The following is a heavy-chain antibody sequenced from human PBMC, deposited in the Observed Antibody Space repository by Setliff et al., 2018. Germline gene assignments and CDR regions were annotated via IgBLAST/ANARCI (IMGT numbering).Heavy chain of an antibody. D-gene: IGHD3-16*01. V-gene: IGHV1-18*01. CDR1: GFRFTSFG. Sequence: GASVKVSCKTSGFRFTSFGFSWVRQAPGQGLEWMGWISPYSGESNYAQKFQDRLTVTADTSTKTTYMELRSLTPDDTAVYFCTRSRGPRVVLAADFDFWGQGTLVTVSS. J-gene: IGHJ4*02. CDR2: ISPYSGES. CDR3: TRSRGPRVVLAADFDF.